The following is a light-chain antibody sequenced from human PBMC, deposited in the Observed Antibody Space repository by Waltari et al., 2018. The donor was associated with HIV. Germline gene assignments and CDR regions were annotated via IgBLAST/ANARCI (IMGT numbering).Light chain of an antibody. Sequence: QSALTQPASVSGSPGQSITISCTGTSSDFGSYNLASWYPQPPGKAPKLIIYEGSKRPSGVSNRFSGSKSGNTASLTISGLQAEDEADYYCCSYAGRHNVLFGGGTKLTVL. J-gene: IGLJ2*01. CDR1: SSDFGSYNL. CDR3: CSYAGRHNVL. CDR2: EGS. V-gene: IGLV2-23*01.